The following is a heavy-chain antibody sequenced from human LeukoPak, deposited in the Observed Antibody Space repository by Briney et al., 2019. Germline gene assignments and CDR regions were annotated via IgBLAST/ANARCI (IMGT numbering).Heavy chain of an antibody. CDR2: ISSSSSYI. J-gene: IGHJ4*02. V-gene: IGHV3-21*01. CDR1: GFTFSSYS. D-gene: IGHD6-19*01. CDR3: AREGDSSGWYYFDY. Sequence: PGGSLRLSCAASGFTFSSYSMNWVRQAPGKGLEWVSSISSSSSYIYYADSVKGRFTISRDNAKNSLYLQMNGLRAEDTAVYYCAREGDSSGWYYFDYWGQGTLVTVSS.